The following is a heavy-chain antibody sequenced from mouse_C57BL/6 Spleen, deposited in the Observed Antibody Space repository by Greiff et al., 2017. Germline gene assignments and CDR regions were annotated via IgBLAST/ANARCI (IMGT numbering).Heavy chain of an antibody. CDR2: ISNGGGST. V-gene: IGHV5-12*01. Sequence: EVTLVESVGGLVQPGGSLKLSCAASGFTFSDYYMSWVRQTPEKRLEWVAYISNGGGSTYYPDTVKGRFTISRDNAKNTLYLQMSRLKSEDTAMYYCARHRGYFDVWGTGTTVTVSS. CDR3: ARHRGYFDV. J-gene: IGHJ1*03. CDR1: GFTFSDYY. D-gene: IGHD3-3*01.